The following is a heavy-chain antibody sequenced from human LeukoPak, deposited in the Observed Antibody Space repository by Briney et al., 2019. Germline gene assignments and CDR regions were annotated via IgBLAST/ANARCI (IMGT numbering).Heavy chain of an antibody. CDR2: IRHDGSNK. V-gene: IGHV3-30*02. D-gene: IGHD3-10*01. Sequence: GGSLRLSCAASGFTFSSYGMHWVRQAPGKGLEWVAFIRHDGSNKYYADSVKGRFTISRDNSKNTLYLQMNSLRAEDTAVYYCARDRGPYYYGSGSYPAYWGQGTLVTASS. CDR3: ARDRGPYYYGSGSYPAY. J-gene: IGHJ4*02. CDR1: GFTFSSYG.